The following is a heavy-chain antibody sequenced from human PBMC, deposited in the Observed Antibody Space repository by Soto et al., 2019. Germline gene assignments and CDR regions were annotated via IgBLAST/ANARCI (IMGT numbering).Heavy chain of an antibody. Sequence: QVQLVQSGAEVKKPGASVKVSCKASGYTFTSYGISWVRQAPGQGLEWRGWISAYNGNTNYAQRLQGRVTMSTDTSTSTAYMELRSLRSDDTAVYYCARDRGERGYSYWAFPSPFMDVWGQGTTVTVSS. CDR2: ISAYNGNT. CDR1: GYTFTSYG. V-gene: IGHV1-18*01. D-gene: IGHD5-18*01. CDR3: ARDRGERGYSYWAFPSPFMDV. J-gene: IGHJ6*02.